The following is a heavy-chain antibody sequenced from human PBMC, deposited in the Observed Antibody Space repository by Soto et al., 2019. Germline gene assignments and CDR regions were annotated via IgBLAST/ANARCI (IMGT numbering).Heavy chain of an antibody. Sequence: ASVKVSCKASGDTFTTYDINWVRQATGHGLEWMGWINPNSGNIGYAQRFQGRVTMTRDTAIRTAYMEVSSLRSDDTAVYYCARGRASGSYYLLDYWGQATLVTGS. CDR1: GDTFTTYD. V-gene: IGHV1-8*01. CDR2: INPNSGNI. CDR3: ARGRASGSYYLLDY. J-gene: IGHJ4*02. D-gene: IGHD3-10*01.